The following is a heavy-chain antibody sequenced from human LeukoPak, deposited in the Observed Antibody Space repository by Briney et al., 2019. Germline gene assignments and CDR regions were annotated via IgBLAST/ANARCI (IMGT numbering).Heavy chain of an antibody. D-gene: IGHD3-10*01. CDR1: GFAFSSYS. J-gene: IGHJ4*02. Sequence: GGSLRLSCAASGFAFSSYSMHWVRRAPGKGLEWVSSMTSVTYIYYAASVKGRFTISRDNAKNSLYLQMNNLRVEDTAVYYCASADYYGSGSHYTFRGLDYWGQGTLVTVSS. CDR2: MTSVTYI. CDR3: ASADYYGSGSHYTFRGLDY. V-gene: IGHV3-21*01.